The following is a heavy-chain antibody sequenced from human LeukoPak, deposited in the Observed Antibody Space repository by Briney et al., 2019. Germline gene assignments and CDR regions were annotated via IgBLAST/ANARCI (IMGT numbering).Heavy chain of an antibody. CDR2: IYYSGST. J-gene: IGHJ6*03. CDR3: ARVFKPLVPAAIYLYYYYMDV. V-gene: IGHV4-59*01. CDR1: GGSISSYY. Sequence: SETLSLTCTVSGGSISSYYWSWIRQPPGKGLEWIGYIYYSGSTNYNPSLKSRVTISVDTSKNQFSLKLSSVTAADTAVYYCARVFKPLVPAAIYLYYYYMDVWGKGTTVTVSS. D-gene: IGHD2-2*01.